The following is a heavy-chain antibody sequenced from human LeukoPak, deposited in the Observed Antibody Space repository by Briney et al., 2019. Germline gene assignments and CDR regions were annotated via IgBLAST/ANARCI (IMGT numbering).Heavy chain of an antibody. D-gene: IGHD2-2*01. CDR3: ARGSYCSSTSCRYFED. V-gene: IGHV3-21*01. J-gene: IGHJ4*02. CDR1: GFTFTYHS. Sequence: GGSLRLSCAASGFTFTYHSMNWVRQAPGKGLEWVSSISISSSYIYYADSVKGRFTTSRDNAKNSLYLQMNSLTAEDTAVYYCARGSYCSSTSCRYFEDWGQGTLVTVSS. CDR2: ISISSSYI.